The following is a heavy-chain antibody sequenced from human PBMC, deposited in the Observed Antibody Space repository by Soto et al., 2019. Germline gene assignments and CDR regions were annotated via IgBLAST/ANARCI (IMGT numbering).Heavy chain of an antibody. CDR3: ARSKIVRGTRDPGVTAHLEY. V-gene: IGHV3-13*01. Sequence: EVQLVESGGGSVQPGGSLRLSCAASGFSLSNYDMYWVRQATGKDLEWVSTLSAAGNTYFPDAVRGRFTISREDATNSLYLQMNSLRAGDTAIYYWARSKIVRGTRDPGVTAHLEYWCQGTLVAVSS. D-gene: IGHD3-10*01. CDR1: GFSLSNYD. CDR2: LSAAGNT. J-gene: IGHJ4*02.